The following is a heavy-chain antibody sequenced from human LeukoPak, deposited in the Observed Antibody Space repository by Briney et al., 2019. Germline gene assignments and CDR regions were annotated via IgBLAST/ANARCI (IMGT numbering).Heavy chain of an antibody. J-gene: IGHJ4*02. CDR1: GGSISSGDYY. Sequence: SQTLSLTCTVSGGSISSGDYYWSWIRQPPGKGLEWIGYIYYSGSTYYNPSLKSRVTISVDTSKNQFSLKLSSVTAADTAVYYCARREYSSSQPFDYWGQGTLVTVPS. D-gene: IGHD6-6*01. CDR3: ARREYSSSQPFDY. V-gene: IGHV4-30-4*08. CDR2: IYYSGST.